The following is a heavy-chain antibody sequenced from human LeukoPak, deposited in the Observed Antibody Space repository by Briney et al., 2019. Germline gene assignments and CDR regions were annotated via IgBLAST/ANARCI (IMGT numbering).Heavy chain of an antibody. CDR2: IDPSDSYT. J-gene: IGHJ4*02. D-gene: IGHD6-19*01. CDR1: GYSFTSYW. V-gene: IGHV5-10-1*01. CDR3: ARHAPVAATWGFDY. Sequence: GAALKISLKGSGYSFTSYWISWVRPLPGKGLGWTGRIDPSDSYTNYSPSFQGHVTISADKSTSTAYLQWSSLKASDTAMYYCARHAPVAATWGFDYWGQGTLVIVSA.